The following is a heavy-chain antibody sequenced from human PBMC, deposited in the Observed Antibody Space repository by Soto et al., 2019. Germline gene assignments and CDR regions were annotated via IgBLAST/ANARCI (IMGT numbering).Heavy chain of an antibody. CDR2: IIPIFGTA. Sequence: QVQLVQSGAEVKKPGSSVKVSCKASGGTFSNYAISWVRQAPGQGLEWMGGIIPIFGTANYAQKFQGRVTITADESTNTAYMELRTVGSEDTAVYYCARGEGTSHYYSDGMDVGGQGTTVTVSS. D-gene: IGHD3-10*01. V-gene: IGHV1-69*01. CDR3: ARGEGTSHYYSDGMDV. J-gene: IGHJ6*02. CDR1: GGTFSNYA.